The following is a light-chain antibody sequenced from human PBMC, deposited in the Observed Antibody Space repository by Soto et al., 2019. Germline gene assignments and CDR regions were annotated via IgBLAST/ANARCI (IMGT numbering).Light chain of an antibody. J-gene: IGLJ1*01. CDR1: SSDVGDYKY. V-gene: IGLV2-14*01. Sequence: QLVLTQPASVSGSPGQSMTISCTGASSDVGDYKYVSWFQQHPGKAPKLMIYEVSNRPSGVSNRFSGSKSGNTASLTISGLQAEDEADYYCSSYTSSSTYVFGTGTKLTV. CDR3: SSYTSSSTYV. CDR2: EVS.